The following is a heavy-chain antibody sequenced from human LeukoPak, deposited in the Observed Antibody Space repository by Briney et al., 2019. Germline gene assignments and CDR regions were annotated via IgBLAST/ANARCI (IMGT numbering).Heavy chain of an antibody. V-gene: IGHV4-61*02. D-gene: IGHD3-22*01. CDR3: ARGIDKSGYQYNGFDP. CDR1: GGSINSGSYY. Sequence: SETLSLTCTVSGGSINSGSYYWSWIRQPAGEALEWSGRIYASGKTNYNSSLKSRVTISVDTSKNQFSLKLTSVTAADTAVYYCARGIDKSGYQYNGFDPWGQGTLVTVSS. CDR2: IYASGKT. J-gene: IGHJ5*02.